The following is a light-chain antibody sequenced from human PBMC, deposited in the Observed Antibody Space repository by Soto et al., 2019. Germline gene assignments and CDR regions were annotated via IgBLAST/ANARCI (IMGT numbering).Light chain of an antibody. V-gene: IGKV1-8*01. CDR2: AAS. J-gene: IGKJ2*01. CDR1: QGISSY. Sequence: AIRMTQSPSSFSASTGDRVTITCRASQGISSYLAWYQQKPGKAPTLLIYAASTLQSGVPSRFSGSRSGTDFTLTISCLQSEDFATYYCQQYYSYPYTFGQGTKLEIK. CDR3: QQYYSYPYT.